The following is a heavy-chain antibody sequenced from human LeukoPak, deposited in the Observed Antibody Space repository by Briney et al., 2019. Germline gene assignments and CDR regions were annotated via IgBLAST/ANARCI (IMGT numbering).Heavy chain of an antibody. D-gene: IGHD6-19*01. Sequence: GASVKVSCKASGYTFTSYYMHWVRQAPGQGLEWMGLINPTGGSTGYAQKFQGRVTMTRDMSTSTVYMELSSLRSEDTAAYYCAGSSGWFFVWGQGTLVTVSS. J-gene: IGHJ4*02. CDR2: INPTGGST. V-gene: IGHV1-46*01. CDR3: AGSSGWFFV. CDR1: GYTFTSYY.